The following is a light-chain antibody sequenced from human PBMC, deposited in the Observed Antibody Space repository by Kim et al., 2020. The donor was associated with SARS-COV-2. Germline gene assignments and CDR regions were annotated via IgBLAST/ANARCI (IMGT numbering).Light chain of an antibody. CDR1: QSVTSNY. CDR3: QQYGTSPPVT. J-gene: IGKJ5*01. Sequence: PGERATPSCRASQSVTSNYLGWYQQKPGQAPRLIIYAASSRATGIPDRFSGSRSGTDFTLTISRLEPEDFATYYCQQYGTSPPVTFGQGTRLEIK. V-gene: IGKV3-20*01. CDR2: AAS.